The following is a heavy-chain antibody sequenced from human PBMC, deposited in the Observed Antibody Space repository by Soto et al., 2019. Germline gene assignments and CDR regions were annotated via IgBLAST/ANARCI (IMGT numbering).Heavy chain of an antibody. V-gene: IGHV4-59*01. J-gene: IGHJ6*02. Sequence: PSETLSLTCTVSGGSISSYYWSWIRQPPGKGLEWIGYIYYSGSTNYNPSLKSRVIISVDTSKNQFSLKLSSVTAADTAVYYCAKGLRYFDWAPMDVWGQGTTVTVSS. CDR1: GGSISSYY. D-gene: IGHD3-9*01. CDR2: IYYSGST. CDR3: AKGLRYFDWAPMDV.